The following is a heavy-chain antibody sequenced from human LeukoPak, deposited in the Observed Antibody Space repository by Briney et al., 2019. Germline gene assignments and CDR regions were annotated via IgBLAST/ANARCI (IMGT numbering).Heavy chain of an antibody. Sequence: PGGSLRLSCAASGFTFSNYAMSLVRQAPGKGLEWVSTINDRGIATYYADSVKRRFTISRDNSKNTLSLQVSSLRAEDTAIYYCAKGLKTAVGPYKGYHYYMDVWGKGTTVTVSS. CDR3: AKGLKTAVGPYKGYHYYMDV. CDR2: INDRGIAT. CDR1: GFTFSNYA. V-gene: IGHV3-23*01. J-gene: IGHJ6*03. D-gene: IGHD5-18*01.